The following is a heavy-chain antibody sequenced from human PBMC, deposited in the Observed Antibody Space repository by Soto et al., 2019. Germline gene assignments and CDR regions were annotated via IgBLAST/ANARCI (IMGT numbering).Heavy chain of an antibody. CDR1: GFTFSSYS. CDR2: ISSSSSYI. CDR3: ASNAIWFGEPTHPDY. J-gene: IGHJ4*02. V-gene: IGHV3-21*01. Sequence: GGSLRLSCAASGFTFSSYSMNWVRQAPGKGLEWVSSISSSSSYIYYADSVKGRFTISRDNAKNSLYLQMNSLRAEDTAVYYCASNAIWFGEPTHPDYWGQGTLVTVSS. D-gene: IGHD3-10*01.